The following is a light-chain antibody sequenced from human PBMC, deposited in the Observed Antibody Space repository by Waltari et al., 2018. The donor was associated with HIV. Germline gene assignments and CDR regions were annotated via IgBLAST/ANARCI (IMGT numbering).Light chain of an antibody. V-gene: IGLV1-47*01. CDR1: TSNIGSKL. Sequence: SVLTQPPSTSGTPGQKVTIPCPGSTSNIGSKLVYWYQQFPGPAPQLLIYRNNERPSGVPDRFSGSKSGISASLAITGLRSEDEADYYCAAWDVSLSGWVFGGGTKLTVL. J-gene: IGLJ3*02. CDR2: RNN. CDR3: AAWDVSLSGWV.